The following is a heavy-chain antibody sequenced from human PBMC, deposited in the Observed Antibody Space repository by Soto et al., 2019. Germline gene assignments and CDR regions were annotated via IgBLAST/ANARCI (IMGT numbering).Heavy chain of an antibody. CDR2: IYYSGST. Sequence: QLQLQESGPGLVKPSETLSLTCTVSGGSISSSSYYWGWIRQPPGKGLEWIGSIYYSGSTYYNPSLKSRVTISVDTSKNQFSLKLSSVTAADTAVYYCARLIRHSGIQLWLIGAFDIWGQGTMVTVSS. CDR1: GGSISSSSYY. CDR3: ARLIRHSGIQLWLIGAFDI. D-gene: IGHD5-18*01. J-gene: IGHJ3*02. V-gene: IGHV4-39*01.